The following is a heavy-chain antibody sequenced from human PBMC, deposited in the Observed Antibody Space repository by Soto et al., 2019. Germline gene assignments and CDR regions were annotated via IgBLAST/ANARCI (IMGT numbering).Heavy chain of an antibody. V-gene: IGHV1-69*02. CDR1: GGTFSSYT. J-gene: IGHJ3*02. D-gene: IGHD2-21*02. Sequence: GASVKVSCKASGGTFSSYTISWVRQAPGQGLEWMGRIIPILGIANYAQKFQGRVTITADESTSTANMELSSLRSEDTAVYYCASLVVVVTRGSFDIWGQGTRVTVSS. CDR3: ASLVVVVTRGSFDI. CDR2: IIPILGIA.